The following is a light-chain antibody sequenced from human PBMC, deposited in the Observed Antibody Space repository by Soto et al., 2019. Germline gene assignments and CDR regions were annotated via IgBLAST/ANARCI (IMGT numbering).Light chain of an antibody. CDR2: DAS. CDR1: QSVSSSY. J-gene: IGKJ4*01. CDR3: QQYGSSPALP. V-gene: IGKV3-20*01. Sequence: EIVLTQSPGTLSLSPGERATLSCRASQSVSSSYLAWYQQKPGQAPRLLIYDASSRATGIPDRFSGSGSGTDFTLTISRLEPEDFAVYYCQQYGSSPALPFGGGTKVDIK.